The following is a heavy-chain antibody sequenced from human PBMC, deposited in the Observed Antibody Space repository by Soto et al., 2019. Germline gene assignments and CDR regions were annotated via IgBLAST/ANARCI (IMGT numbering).Heavy chain of an antibody. V-gene: IGHV3-21*06. Sequence: WGSLRLSCAASGFTFTRYSINFVRHSPFKGLEWVSSISSTTNYIYYGDSMKGRFTISRDNAKNSLYLEMNSLRAEDTAVYYCARESEDLTSNFDYWGQGTLVTVSS. J-gene: IGHJ4*02. CDR3: ARESEDLTSNFDY. CDR2: ISSTTNYI. CDR1: GFTFTRYS.